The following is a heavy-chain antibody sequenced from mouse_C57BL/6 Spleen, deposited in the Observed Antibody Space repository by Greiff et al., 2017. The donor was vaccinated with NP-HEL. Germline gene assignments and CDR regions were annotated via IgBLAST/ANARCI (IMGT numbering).Heavy chain of an antibody. V-gene: IGHV5-16*01. CDR3: ARDEGYLYFDY. D-gene: IGHD2-3*01. Sequence: EVQRVESEGGLVQPGSSMKLSCTASGFTFSDYYMAWVRQVPEKGLEWVANINYDGSSTYYLDSLKSRFIISRDNAKNILYLQMSSLKSEDTATYYCARDEGYLYFDYWGQGTTLTVSS. CDR1: GFTFSDYY. CDR2: INYDGSST. J-gene: IGHJ2*01.